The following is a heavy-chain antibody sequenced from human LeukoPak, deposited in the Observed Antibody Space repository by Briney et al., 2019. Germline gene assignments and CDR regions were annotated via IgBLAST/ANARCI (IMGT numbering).Heavy chain of an antibody. CDR1: GFTFSKAG. Sequence: GGSLRLSSAASGFTFSKAGMSRVRQAPGKGLEWVARIKSRTAGGTTDYAAPVKGRFTISRDDSKDTLYLQMNSLKTEDVAGYYSSTEYYGPSTYCSQGTLVTVSS. CDR2: IKSRTAGGTT. V-gene: IGHV3-15*01. CDR3: STEYYGPSTY. J-gene: IGHJ4*02. D-gene: IGHD4-17*01.